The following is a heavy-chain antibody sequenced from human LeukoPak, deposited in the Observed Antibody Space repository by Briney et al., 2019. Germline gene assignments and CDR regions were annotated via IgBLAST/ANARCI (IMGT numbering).Heavy chain of an antibody. Sequence: GASVKVSCKASGYTFTSYYMHWVRQAPGQGLEWMGIINPSGGSTSYAQKFQGRVTITTDESTSTAYMELSSLRSEDTAVYYCASFVGNPDPAFDYWGQGTLVTVSS. D-gene: IGHD1-14*01. CDR1: GYTFTSYY. J-gene: IGHJ4*02. V-gene: IGHV1-46*01. CDR2: INPSGGST. CDR3: ASFVGNPDPAFDY.